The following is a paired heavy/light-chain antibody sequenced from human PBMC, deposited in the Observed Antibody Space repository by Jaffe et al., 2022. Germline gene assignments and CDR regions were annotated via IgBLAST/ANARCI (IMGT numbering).Heavy chain of an antibody. V-gene: IGHV4-34*01. CDR3: ARGQILWFGELWGRSDRRGGYYFDY. D-gene: IGHD3-10*01. Sequence: QVQLQQWGAGLLKPSETLSLTCAVYGGSFSGYYWSWIRQPPGKGLEWIGEINHSGSTNYNPSLKSRVTISVDTSKNQFSLKLSSVTAADTAVYYCARGQILWFGELWGRSDRRGGYYFDYWGQGTLVTVSS. CDR2: INHSGST. J-gene: IGHJ4*02. CDR1: GGSFSGYY.
Light chain of an antibody. CDR3: GTWDSSLSARGV. CDR2: DNN. Sequence: QSVLTQPPSVSAAPGQKVTISCSGSSSNIGNNYVSWYQQLPGTAPKLLIYDNNKRPSGIPDRFSGSKSGTSATLGITGLQTGDEADYYCGTWDSSLSARGVFGGGTKLTVL. V-gene: IGLV1-51*01. CDR1: SSNIGNNY. J-gene: IGLJ3*02.